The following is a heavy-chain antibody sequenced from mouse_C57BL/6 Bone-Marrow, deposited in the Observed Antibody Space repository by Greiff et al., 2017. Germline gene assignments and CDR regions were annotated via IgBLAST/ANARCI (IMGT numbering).Heavy chain of an antibody. CDR3: ARLRSNYAWFAY. V-gene: IGHV1-64*01. Sequence: VKLQQPGAELVKPGASVKLSCKASGYTFTSYWMHWVKQRPGQGLEWIGMIHPNSGSTNYNEKIKSKATLTVDKSSSTAYMQLSSLTSEDSAVYYCARLRSNYAWFAYWGQGTLVTVSA. CDR1: GYTFTSYW. D-gene: IGHD2-5*01. J-gene: IGHJ3*01. CDR2: IHPNSGST.